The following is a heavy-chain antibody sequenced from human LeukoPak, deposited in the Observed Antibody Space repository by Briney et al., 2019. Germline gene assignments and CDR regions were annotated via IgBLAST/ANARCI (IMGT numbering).Heavy chain of an antibody. CDR3: AKATGYLL. V-gene: IGHV3-23*01. CDR2: ISNSDGST. J-gene: IGHJ4*02. Sequence: GGSLRLSCAAAGFTFSSYAMSWVRQAPGKGLEWVSTISNSDGSTYYADSVKGRFSISRDNSENTLYLQMNSLRAEDTAVYYCAKATGYLLWGQGTLVTVSS. D-gene: IGHD1-14*01. CDR1: GFTFSSYA.